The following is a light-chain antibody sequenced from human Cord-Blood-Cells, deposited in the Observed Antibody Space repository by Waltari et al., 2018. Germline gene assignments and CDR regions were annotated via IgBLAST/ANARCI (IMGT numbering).Light chain of an antibody. CDR2: AAS. CDR3: QQSYSTPWM. J-gene: IGKJ1*01. V-gene: IGKV1-39*01. CDR1: QSISSY. Sequence: DIQMTQSPSFLSASVGDRVTITCRASQSISSYLNWYQQKPGKAPKLLIYAASSLQSGVPSRFSGSGSGTDFTLTISSLQPEDFATYYCQQSYSTPWMFGQGTKVEIK.